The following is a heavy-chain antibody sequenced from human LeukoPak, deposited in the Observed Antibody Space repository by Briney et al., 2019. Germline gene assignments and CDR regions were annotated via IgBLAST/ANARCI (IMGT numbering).Heavy chain of an antibody. Sequence: LQWVSTIGSGSDTHYADSVKGRFTISRDNYKNTLYLPMNSLRAEDTALYYCAKYGSVGAVRYFDSWGQGNLVTVSS. D-gene: IGHD4/OR15-4a*01. V-gene: IGHV3-23*01. CDR3: AKYGSVGAVRYFDS. CDR2: IGSGSDT. J-gene: IGHJ4*02.